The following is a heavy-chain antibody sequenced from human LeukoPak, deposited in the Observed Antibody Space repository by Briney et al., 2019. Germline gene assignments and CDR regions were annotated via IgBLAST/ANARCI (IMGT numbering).Heavy chain of an antibody. J-gene: IGHJ4*02. CDR2: ISNNGGYT. D-gene: IGHD2/OR15-2a*01. V-gene: IGHV3-23*01. Sequence: GGSLRLSCAASGFTFSSSAMSWVRQAPGKGLEWVSAISNNGGYTYYADSVQGRFTISRDNSKSTLCLQMNSLRAEDMGVYYCALLSGGTFDYWGQGTQVTVAS. CDR3: ALLSGGTFDY. CDR1: GFTFSSSA.